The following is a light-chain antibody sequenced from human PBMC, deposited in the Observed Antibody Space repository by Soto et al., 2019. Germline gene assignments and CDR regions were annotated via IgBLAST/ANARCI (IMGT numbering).Light chain of an antibody. Sequence: EIVMTQSPAPLSVSPGERSTLSCMASQSVSSNLAWYQQKPGQAPSLLIYGASTRATGTPARFSGSGSGTEFTLTISRLEPEDFAVYYCQQHGRSPWMFGQGTKVDI. V-gene: IGKV3-15*01. CDR1: QSVSSN. CDR2: GAS. J-gene: IGKJ1*01. CDR3: QQHGRSPWM.